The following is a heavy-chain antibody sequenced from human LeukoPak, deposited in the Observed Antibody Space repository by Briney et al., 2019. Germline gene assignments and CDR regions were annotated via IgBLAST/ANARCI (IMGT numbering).Heavy chain of an antibody. CDR1: GGSFSGYY. Sequence: SETLSLTCAVYGGSFSGYYWSWIRQPPGKGLEWIGEINHSGSTNYNPSLKSRVTISVDTSKNQFSLKLGSVTAAGTAVYYCASLAAAGTYYWFDPWGQGTLVTVSS. J-gene: IGHJ5*02. D-gene: IGHD6-13*01. V-gene: IGHV4-34*01. CDR2: INHSGST. CDR3: ASLAAAGTYYWFDP.